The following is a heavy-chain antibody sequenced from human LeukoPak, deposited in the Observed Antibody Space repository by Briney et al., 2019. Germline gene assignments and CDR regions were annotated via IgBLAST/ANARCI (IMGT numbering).Heavy chain of an antibody. CDR1: GGSISSSSYY. CDR3: ARADILTGYFDY. V-gene: IGHV4-39*07. CDR2: IYYSGST. D-gene: IGHD3-9*01. J-gene: IGHJ4*02. Sequence: SETLSLTCAVSGGSISSSSYYWGWIRQPPGKGLEWIGSIYYSGSTYYNPSLKSRVTISVDTSKNRFSLKLSSVTAADTAVYYCARADILTGYFDYWGQGTLVTVSS.